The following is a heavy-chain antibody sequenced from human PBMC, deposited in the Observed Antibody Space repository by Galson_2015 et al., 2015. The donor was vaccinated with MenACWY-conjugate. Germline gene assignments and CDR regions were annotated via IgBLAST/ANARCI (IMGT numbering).Heavy chain of an antibody. J-gene: IGHJ4*02. D-gene: IGHD3-10*01. CDR1: GSSFSDYW. Sequence: QSGAEVKKPGDSLKISCKASGSSFSDYWIGWVRQMPGEGLEWMGIIYPADSDTRYSPSFQGQVTISADKSIRAAYLQWSSLKASDTAMYFCATTTMVGNFDYWGQGTLVTVSS. CDR2: IYPADSDT. CDR3: ATTTMVGNFDY. V-gene: IGHV5-51*03.